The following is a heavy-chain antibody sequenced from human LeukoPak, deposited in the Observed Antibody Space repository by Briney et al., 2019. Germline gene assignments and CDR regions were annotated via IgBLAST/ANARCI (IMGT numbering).Heavy chain of an antibody. Sequence: SETLSLTCTVSGGSISSSSYYWGWIRQPPGKGLEWIGSIYYSGSTYYNPSLKSRVTISVDTSKNQFSLKLSSVTAADTAVYYCARVGTPMVTIVAPYYMDVWGKGTAVTISS. J-gene: IGHJ6*03. D-gene: IGHD5-18*01. V-gene: IGHV4-39*07. CDR1: GGSISSSSYY. CDR2: IYYSGST. CDR3: ARVGTPMVTIVAPYYMDV.